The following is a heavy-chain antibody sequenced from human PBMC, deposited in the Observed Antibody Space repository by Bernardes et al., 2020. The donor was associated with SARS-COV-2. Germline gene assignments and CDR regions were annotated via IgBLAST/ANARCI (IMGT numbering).Heavy chain of an antibody. CDR3: VIRTTSFDF. CDR2: IGFPGDT. Sequence: SLRLSCSASGFTFSNYDMHWVRQAAGKGLEWVSTIGFPGDTYYPHSVKGLITISTNNPNNSLFLQMSRLTAGDTAGYYCVIRTTSFDFWGQGTLVTVSS. J-gene: IGHJ4*02. D-gene: IGHD2-21*01. CDR1: GFTFSNYD. V-gene: IGHV3-13*01.